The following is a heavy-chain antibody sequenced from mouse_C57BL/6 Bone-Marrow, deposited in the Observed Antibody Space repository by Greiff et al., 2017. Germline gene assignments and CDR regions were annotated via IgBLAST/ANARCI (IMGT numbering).Heavy chain of an antibody. CDR3: ARSLPPSSWFAY. Sequence: EVQLVESGGGLVQPGGSLSLSCAASGFTFTDYYMSWVRQTPGKALEWLGFIRNKANGYTTEYSASVKGRFTISRDNSQSILYLQMHALRAEDSATYYCARSLPPSSWFAYWGQGTLVTVSA. D-gene: IGHD1-1*01. V-gene: IGHV7-3*01. CDR1: GFTFTDYY. CDR2: IRNKANGYTT. J-gene: IGHJ3*01.